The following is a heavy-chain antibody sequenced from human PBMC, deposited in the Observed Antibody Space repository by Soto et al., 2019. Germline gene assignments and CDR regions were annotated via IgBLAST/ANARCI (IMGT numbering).Heavy chain of an antibody. CDR2: ISAYNGNT. D-gene: IGHD6-19*01. CDR1: GYTFTSYG. V-gene: IGHV1-18*01. J-gene: IGHJ3*02. CDR3: ARMEIAVADPPHDAFDI. Sequence: QVQLVQSGAEVKKPGASVKVSCKASGYTFTSYGISWVRQAPGQGLEWMGWISAYNGNTNYAQKLQGRGTMTTDTSTSTAYMELRSLRSDDTAVYYCARMEIAVADPPHDAFDIWGQGTMVTVSS.